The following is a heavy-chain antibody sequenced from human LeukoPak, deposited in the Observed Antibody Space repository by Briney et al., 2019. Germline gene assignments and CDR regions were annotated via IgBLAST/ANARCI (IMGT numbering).Heavy chain of an antibody. Sequence: SETLSLTCTVSGGSISSYYWSWIRQPPGKGLEWIGYIYYSGSTNYNPSLKSRVTISVDTSKNQFSLKLSSVTAADTAVYYCARGSSSWDNWFDPWGQGTLVTVSS. CDR2: IYYSGST. D-gene: IGHD6-13*01. J-gene: IGHJ5*02. V-gene: IGHV4-59*01. CDR3: ARGSSSWDNWFDP. CDR1: GGSISSYY.